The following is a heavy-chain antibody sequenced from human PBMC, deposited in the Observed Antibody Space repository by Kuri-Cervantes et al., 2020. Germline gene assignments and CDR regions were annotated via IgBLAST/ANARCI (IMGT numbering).Heavy chain of an antibody. CDR1: GGTFSSYA. CDR3: ARARVMNNNWFDP. D-gene: IGHD2-8*01. Sequence: SVKVSCKASGGTFSSYAISWVRQAPGQGLEWMGGIIPIFGTANYAQKFQGRVTITADESTSTAYMELSSLRSEDTAVYYCARARVMNNNWFDPWGQGTLVTVSS. V-gene: IGHV1-69*13. J-gene: IGHJ5*02. CDR2: IIPIFGTA.